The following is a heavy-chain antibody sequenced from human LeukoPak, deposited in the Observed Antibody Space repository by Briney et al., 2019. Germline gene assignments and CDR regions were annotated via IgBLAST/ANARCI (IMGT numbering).Heavy chain of an antibody. V-gene: IGHV3-9*01. D-gene: IGHD2-2*02. CDR1: GFTFDDYA. Sequence: GRSLRLSCAASGFTFDDYAMPWVRQAPGKGLEWVSGISWNSGSIGYADSVKGRFTISRDNAKNSLYLQMNSLRAEDTALYYCAKDSSGVPAAIWSFDYWGQGTLVTVSS. J-gene: IGHJ4*02. CDR2: ISWNSGSI. CDR3: AKDSSGVPAAIWSFDY.